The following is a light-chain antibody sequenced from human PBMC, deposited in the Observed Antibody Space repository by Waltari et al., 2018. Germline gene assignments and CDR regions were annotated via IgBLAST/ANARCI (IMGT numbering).Light chain of an antibody. V-gene: IGKV1-5*03. J-gene: IGKJ3*01. Sequence: DIQMTQSPSTLSASVGDRVTITCRASQTISSWVAWYQQKPGTAPKLLIYKASTLETGVPSRLGGSGVGTEFTVTMSRMQPDDFATDYCKKYNTYSAFGPGTKVDI. CDR2: KAS. CDR1: QTISSW. CDR3: KKYNTYSA.